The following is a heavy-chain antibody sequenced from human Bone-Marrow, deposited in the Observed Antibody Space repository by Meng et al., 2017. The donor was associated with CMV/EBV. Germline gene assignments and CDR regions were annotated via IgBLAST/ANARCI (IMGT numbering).Heavy chain of an antibody. D-gene: IGHD7-27*01. V-gene: IGHV1-2*02. CDR3: VRDLTGATGPPY. Sequence: GESLKISCKASGYTFTDYYMHWVREAPGQGLEWMAWINPKSGDTNYAQQFQGRVTLTRDTSITTAYLELSSLRSADTAVYYCVRDLTGATGPPYWGQGTLVTVSS. J-gene: IGHJ4*02. CDR2: INPKSGDT. CDR1: GYTFTDYY.